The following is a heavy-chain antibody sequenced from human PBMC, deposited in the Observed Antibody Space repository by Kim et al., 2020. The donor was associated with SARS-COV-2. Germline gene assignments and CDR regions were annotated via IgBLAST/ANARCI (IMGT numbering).Heavy chain of an antibody. CDR3: AKTYGEGRGGDY. CDR2: IRSNGGDT. CDR1: GFTFGSFA. D-gene: IGHD3-10*01. V-gene: IGHV3-23*01. Sequence: GGSLRLSCAASGFTFGSFAMIWVRQVPGKGLEWVSLIRSNGGDTYYADSVRGRFTISRDNSKSTLYLQMNSLRAEDTALYCCAKTYGEGRGGDYWGQGTLVTVSS. J-gene: IGHJ4*02.